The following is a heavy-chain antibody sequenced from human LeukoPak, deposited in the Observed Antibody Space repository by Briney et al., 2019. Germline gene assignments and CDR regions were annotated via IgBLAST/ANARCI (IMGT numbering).Heavy chain of an antibody. CDR3: AKGGSLQLLSSGWFDP. J-gene: IGHJ5*02. D-gene: IGHD2-2*01. V-gene: IGHV3-30*18. Sequence: GGSLRLSCAASGFTFSSYGMHWVRQAPGKGLEWVAVISYDGSNKYYADSVKGRFTISRDNSKNTLYLQMNSLRAEDTAVYYCAKGGSLQLLSSGWFDPWGQGTLVTVSS. CDR1: GFTFSSYG. CDR2: ISYDGSNK.